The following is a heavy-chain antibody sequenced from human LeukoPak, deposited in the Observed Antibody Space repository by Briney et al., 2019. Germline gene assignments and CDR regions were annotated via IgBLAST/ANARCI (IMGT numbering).Heavy chain of an antibody. CDR2: ISSSGSTI. CDR3: PGYSWIDP. D-gene: IGHD5-18*01. CDR1: GFTFSSYE. V-gene: IGHV3-48*03. J-gene: IGHJ5*02. Sequence: GGSLRLSCAAPGFTFSSYEMNWVRQAPGKGLEWVSYISSSGSTIYYADSVKGRFTISRDNAKNSLYLQMNSLRAEDTAVYYLPGYSWIDPWGQGTLVTVSS.